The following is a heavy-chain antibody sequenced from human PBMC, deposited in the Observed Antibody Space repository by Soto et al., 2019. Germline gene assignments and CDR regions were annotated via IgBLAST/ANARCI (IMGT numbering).Heavy chain of an antibody. CDR2: IWYDGSNK. CDR1: GFTFSSYG. CDR3: ARDPSAWFGGPLWLDP. V-gene: IGHV3-33*01. Sequence: QVQLVESGGGVVQPGRSLRLSCAASGFTFSSYGMHWVRQAPGKGLEWVAVIWYDGSNKYYADSVKGRFTISRDNSKNTLYLQMNSLRAEDTAVYYCARDPSAWFGGPLWLDPWGQGTLVTVSS. D-gene: IGHD3-10*01. J-gene: IGHJ5*02.